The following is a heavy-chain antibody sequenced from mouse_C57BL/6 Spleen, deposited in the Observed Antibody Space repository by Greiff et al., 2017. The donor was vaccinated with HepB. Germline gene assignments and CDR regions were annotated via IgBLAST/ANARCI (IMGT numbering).Heavy chain of an antibody. V-gene: IGHV1-54*01. Sequence: VKLMESGAELVRPGTSVKVSCKASGYAFTNYLIEWVKQRPGQGLEWIGVINPGSGGTNYNEKFKGKATLTAYKSSSTAYMQLSSLTSEDSAVYFCARSPVDYGNYDAMDYWGQGTSVTVSS. J-gene: IGHJ4*01. D-gene: IGHD2-1*01. CDR1: GYAFTNYL. CDR3: ARSPVDYGNYDAMDY. CDR2: INPGSGGT.